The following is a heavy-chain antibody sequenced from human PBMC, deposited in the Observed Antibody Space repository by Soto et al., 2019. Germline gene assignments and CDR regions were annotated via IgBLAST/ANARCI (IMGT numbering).Heavy chain of an antibody. V-gene: IGHV4-59*01. D-gene: IGHD6-13*01. CDR3: AREPRGSSYIDY. CDR1: GGSISSYY. J-gene: IGHJ4*02. Sequence: ASETLSLTCTVSGGSISSYYWSWIRQPPGKGLEWIGYIYYSGSTNYNPSLKSRVTISVDTSKNQFSLKLSSVTAADTAVYYCAREPRGSSYIDYWGQGTLATVSS. CDR2: IYYSGST.